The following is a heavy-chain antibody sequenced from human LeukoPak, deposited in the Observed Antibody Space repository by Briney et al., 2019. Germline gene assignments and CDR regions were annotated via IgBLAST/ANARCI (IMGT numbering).Heavy chain of an antibody. J-gene: IGHJ4*02. CDR2: ISDNGHKD. D-gene: IGHD5-12*01. Sequence: GGSLRLSCAAAGFIFSGYSMHWVRQAPGKGLEWVAVISDNGHKDYYADSVKGRFTISRDNAKNSLYLQMNSLRAEDTAVYYCARDRGYSGYDLASGDRGFDYWGQGALVTVSS. V-gene: IGHV3-30-3*01. CDR3: ARDRGYSGYDLASGDRGFDY. CDR1: GFIFSGYS.